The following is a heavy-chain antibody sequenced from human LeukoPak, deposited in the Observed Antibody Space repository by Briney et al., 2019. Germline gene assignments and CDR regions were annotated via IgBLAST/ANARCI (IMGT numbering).Heavy chain of an antibody. Sequence: GGSLRLSCAASGFTFSDYYMSWIRQAPGKGLEWVSSISSSSSYIYYADSVKGRFTISRDNAKNSLYLQMNSLRAEDTAVYYCARDTAMVTFDYWGQGTLVTVSS. V-gene: IGHV3-11*06. CDR3: ARDTAMVTFDY. D-gene: IGHD5-18*01. CDR1: GFTFSDYY. CDR2: ISSSSSYI. J-gene: IGHJ4*02.